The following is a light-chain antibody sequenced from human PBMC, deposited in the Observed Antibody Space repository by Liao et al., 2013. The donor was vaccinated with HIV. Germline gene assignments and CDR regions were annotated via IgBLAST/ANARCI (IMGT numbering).Light chain of an antibody. CDR2: RDS. Sequence: SYELTQPLSVSVALGQTARITCRGKNIGGKSVHWYQQKPTLAPVLVVFRDSNRPSGISERFSGSKSGETATLTITRAQAGDEADYYCQVWDSGTVFGGGTRLIVL. J-gene: IGLJ2*01. V-gene: IGLV3-9*01. CDR3: QVWDSGTV. CDR1: NIGGKS.